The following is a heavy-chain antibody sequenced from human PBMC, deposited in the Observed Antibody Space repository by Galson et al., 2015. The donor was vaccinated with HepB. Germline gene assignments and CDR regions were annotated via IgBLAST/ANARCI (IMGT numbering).Heavy chain of an antibody. D-gene: IGHD3-10*02. Sequence: SLRLSCAASGFIFSNYAMTWVRQAPGRALEWVSAVGGTGFDTYLADSVKGRFSTSRDNSKNTLYLQMTSLRGDDTAVYYCARVSVHNVWPQARYFDYWGQGALVTVSP. CDR2: VGGTGFDT. J-gene: IGHJ4*02. CDR1: GFIFSNYA. CDR3: ARVSVHNVWPQARYFDY. V-gene: IGHV3-23*01.